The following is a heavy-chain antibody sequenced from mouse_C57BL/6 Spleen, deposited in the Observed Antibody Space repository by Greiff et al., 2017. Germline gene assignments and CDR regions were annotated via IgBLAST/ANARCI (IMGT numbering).Heavy chain of an antibody. J-gene: IGHJ4*01. Sequence: VQLQQSGPGLVQPSQSLSITCTVSGFSLTNYGVHWVRQSPGKGLEWLGVIWRGGSTDCNAAFISRLSISKDNSKSQVFFKMNSLQAEDTAIYYCARRPTMDYWGQGTSLTVSS. CDR1: GFSLTNYG. CDR3: ARRPTMDY. CDR2: IWRGGST. V-gene: IGHV2-2*01.